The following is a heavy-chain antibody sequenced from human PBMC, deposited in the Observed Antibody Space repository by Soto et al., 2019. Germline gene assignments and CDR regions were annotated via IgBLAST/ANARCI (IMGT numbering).Heavy chain of an antibody. D-gene: IGHD5-18*01. Sequence: ASVKVSCKASGYTFTSYAMHWVRQAPGQRLEWMGWINAGNGNTRYSQKFQGRVTITRDTSASTAYMELSSLRSEDTAVYYCARADTAQDYYYYYMDVWGKGTTVTVSS. J-gene: IGHJ6*03. V-gene: IGHV1-3*01. CDR1: GYTFTSYA. CDR2: INAGNGNT. CDR3: ARADTAQDYYYYYMDV.